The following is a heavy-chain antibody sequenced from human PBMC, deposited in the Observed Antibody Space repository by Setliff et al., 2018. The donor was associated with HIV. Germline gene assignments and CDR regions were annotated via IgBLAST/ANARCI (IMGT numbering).Heavy chain of an antibody. V-gene: IGHV4-61*09. J-gene: IGHJ3*02. CDR3: ARVDRCSGYYMFSEVHDAFDM. CDR1: GGSISSGSYY. Sequence: SETLSLTCSVSGGSISSGSYYWTWIRQPAGKGPEWIGHIYTSGSTNYNPSLKSRVTISVDTSKNQFSLKLSSVTAADTAVYYCARVDRCSGYYMFSEVHDAFDMWGQGTMVTVSS. D-gene: IGHD3-22*01. CDR2: IYTSGST.